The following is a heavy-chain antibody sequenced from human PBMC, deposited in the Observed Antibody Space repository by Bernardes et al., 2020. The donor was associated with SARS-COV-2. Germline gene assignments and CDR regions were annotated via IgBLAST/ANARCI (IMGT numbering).Heavy chain of an antibody. CDR3: AIKGEYHYDN. D-gene: IGHD6-6*01. CDR1: GDTFRSPW. CDR2: IKRKTAGWTT. J-gene: IGHJ4*02. Sequence: GGSLRLSCAASGDTFRSPWMSWVRQAPGKGLEWVGRIKRKTAGWTTDYGAPVKGRFIITIDDSKNTLDLQMDSLRTEDTGVYYCAIKGEYHYDNWGQGTLVTVSS. V-gene: IGHV3-15*01.